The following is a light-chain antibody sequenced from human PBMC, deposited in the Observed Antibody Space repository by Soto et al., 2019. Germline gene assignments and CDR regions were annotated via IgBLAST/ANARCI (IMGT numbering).Light chain of an antibody. CDR3: QQRSSWHPIT. V-gene: IGKV3-11*01. CDR2: DAS. CDR1: QYISSD. Sequence: EIVLTQSPATLSLSPGERATLSCRASQYISSDLAWYQHKPGQAPRLIIYDASYRANGIPARFSGSGSGTDFTLTLRGLEPEDFAIYYCQQRSSWHPITFGQGTRLEIK. J-gene: IGKJ5*01.